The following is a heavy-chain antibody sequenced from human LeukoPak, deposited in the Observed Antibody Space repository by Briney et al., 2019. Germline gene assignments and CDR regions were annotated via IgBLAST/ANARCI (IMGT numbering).Heavy chain of an antibody. D-gene: IGHD3-10*02. Sequence: GGSLRLSCAASGFTFSSYEMNWVRQAPGKGLEWVSYISSSGSTVYYADSVEGRFTISRDNAKNSLYLQMNSLRAEDTAVYYCAELGITMIGGVWGKGTTVTISS. J-gene: IGHJ6*04. CDR3: AELGITMIGGV. CDR2: ISSSGSTV. CDR1: GFTFSSYE. V-gene: IGHV3-48*03.